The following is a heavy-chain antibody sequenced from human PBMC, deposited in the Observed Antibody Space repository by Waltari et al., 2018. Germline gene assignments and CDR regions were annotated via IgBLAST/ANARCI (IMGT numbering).Heavy chain of an antibody. J-gene: IGHJ4*02. CDR2: IKQDGSEK. CDR1: GFTFSSYW. V-gene: IGHV3-7*01. D-gene: IGHD1-26*01. Sequence: EVQLVESGGGLVQPGGSLRLSCAASGFTFSSYWMSWVRQAPGKGLEWVANIKQDGSEKYYVDSVKGRFTISRDNAKNSLYLQMNSLRAEDTAVYYCARVYGRKYSGSYYPFDYWGQGTLVTVSS. CDR3: ARVYGRKYSGSYYPFDY.